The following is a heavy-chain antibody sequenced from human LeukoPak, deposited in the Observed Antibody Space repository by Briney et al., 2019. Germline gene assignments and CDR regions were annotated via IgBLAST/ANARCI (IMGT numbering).Heavy chain of an antibody. D-gene: IGHD5-18*01. CDR3: AKGAGGFSYYNWFDP. J-gene: IGHJ5*02. V-gene: IGHV4-39*07. Sequence: SETLSLTCTVSGGSISSSPYYWGWIRQPPGTGLEWIGSIYYSGTTHYNPSLESRVTISVDTSKNQFSLKLASVTAADTAIYYCAKGAGGFSYYNWFDPWGQGTLVTVSS. CDR1: GGSISSSPYY. CDR2: IYYSGTT.